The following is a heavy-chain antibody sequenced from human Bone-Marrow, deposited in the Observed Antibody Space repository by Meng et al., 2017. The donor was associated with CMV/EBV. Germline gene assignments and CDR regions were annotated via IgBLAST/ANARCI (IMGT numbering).Heavy chain of an antibody. V-gene: IGHV1-18*01. CDR1: GYTFTSYG. CDR3: ARGFRGSGWYHWFDP. D-gene: IGHD6-19*01. Sequence: ASVKVSCKASGYTFTSYGISWVRQAPGQGLEWMGWISAYNGNTNYAQKLQGRVTMTTDTSTSTAYMELRSLRSEDTAVYYCARGFRGSGWYHWFDPWGQGTLVTVSS. CDR2: ISAYNGNT. J-gene: IGHJ5*02.